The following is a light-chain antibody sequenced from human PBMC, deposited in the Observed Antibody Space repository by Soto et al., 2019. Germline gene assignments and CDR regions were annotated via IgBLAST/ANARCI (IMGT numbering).Light chain of an antibody. CDR3: QQYVASTYT. V-gene: IGKV3-20*01. J-gene: IGKJ2*01. CDR1: QSINSRS. Sequence: DIVLTQSPGTLSLSPGERATLSCGASQSINSRSLAWYQQKPGQAPRLVIYDASSRATGIPDRFSASGSGTDFTLTISSLEHEDFAVYYCQQYVASTYTFGQGTKVDIK. CDR2: DAS.